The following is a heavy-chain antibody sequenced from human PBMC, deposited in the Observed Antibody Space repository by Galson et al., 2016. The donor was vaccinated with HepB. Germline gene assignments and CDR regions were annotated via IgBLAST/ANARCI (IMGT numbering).Heavy chain of an antibody. V-gene: IGHV3-15*01. Sequence: SLRLSCATSGLTFNDAWMTWVRQAPGKGLEWVGRIKSNIDGGTREYAEPVKGRFTISTDDSKNTVYLQMNSLITEDTAVYYCTTMRGYCSSTSCWGQGTLVTVSS. CDR3: TTMRGYCSSTSC. D-gene: IGHD2-2*01. CDR1: GLTFNDAW. J-gene: IGHJ4*02. CDR2: IKSNIDGGTR.